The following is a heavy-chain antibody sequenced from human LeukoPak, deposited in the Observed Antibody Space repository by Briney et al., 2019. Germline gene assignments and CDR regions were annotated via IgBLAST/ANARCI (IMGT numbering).Heavy chain of an antibody. CDR3: AREVDCSGGRCYRGEFDY. J-gene: IGHJ4*02. Sequence: PGGSLKLSCAASGFTFSSYGMHWARQAPGRGLEWVAVIWYDGSNEYYADSVKGRFTISRDNSKNTLYVQMNSLRAEDTAVYYCAREVDCSGGRCYRGEFDYWGQGTLVTVSS. D-gene: IGHD2-15*01. CDR1: GFTFSSYG. CDR2: IWYDGSNE. V-gene: IGHV3-33*01.